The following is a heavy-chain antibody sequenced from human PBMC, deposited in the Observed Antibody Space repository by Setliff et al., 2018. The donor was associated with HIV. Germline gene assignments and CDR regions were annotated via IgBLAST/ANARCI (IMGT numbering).Heavy chain of an antibody. V-gene: IGHV1-2*02. J-gene: IGHJ4*02. Sequence: GASVKVACKASGYTFTGHYMHWVRQAPGQGLEWMGWINPNSGDTNYAQKFQGRVTMTTDTSISTAYMELSRLRSDDTAVYYCATLDYWGQGTLVTVSS. CDR1: GYTFTGHY. CDR3: ATLDY. CDR2: INPNSGDT.